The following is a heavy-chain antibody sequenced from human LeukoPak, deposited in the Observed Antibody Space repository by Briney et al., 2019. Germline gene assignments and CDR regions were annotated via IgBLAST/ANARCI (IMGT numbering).Heavy chain of an antibody. CDR3: AVYCSSTSCYNAFDI. J-gene: IGHJ3*02. D-gene: IGHD2-2*02. Sequence: GGSLRLSCAASGFTFSSYEMNWVRQAPGKGLEWVSVIYSGGSTYYADSVKGRFTISRDNSKNTLYLQMNSLRAEDTAVYYCAVYCSSTSCYNAFDIWGQGTMVTVSS. CDR1: GFTFSSYE. CDR2: IYSGGST. V-gene: IGHV3-53*01.